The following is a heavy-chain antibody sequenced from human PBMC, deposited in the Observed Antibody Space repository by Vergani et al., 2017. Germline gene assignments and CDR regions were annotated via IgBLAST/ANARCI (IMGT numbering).Heavy chain of an antibody. CDR3: ARHPIECPYFDY. V-gene: IGHV4-39*01. D-gene: IGHD2/OR15-2a*01. J-gene: IGHJ4*02. CDR2: MYYSGST. Sequence: QLQLQESGPGLVKPSETLSLTCTVSGGSISSSSYYWGWIRQPPGKGLEWIGSMYYSGSTYYNPSLKSQVTISVDTSKNQFSLKLSSVTAADTAVYYCARHPIECPYFDYWGQGTLVTVSS. CDR1: GGSISSSSYY.